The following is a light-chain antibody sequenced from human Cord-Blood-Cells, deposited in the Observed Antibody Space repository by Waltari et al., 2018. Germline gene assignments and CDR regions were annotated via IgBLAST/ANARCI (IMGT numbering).Light chain of an antibody. CDR1: QSISSY. Sequence: DLQMPQSPSSLSASVGDRVTITCRASQSISSYLNWYQQKPGKAPKLLIYAASSLQSGVPSRFSGSGSGTDFTLTINSLQPEDFATYYCQQSYSTPWTFGQGTKVEIK. CDR3: QQSYSTPWT. J-gene: IGKJ1*01. V-gene: IGKV1-39*01. CDR2: AAS.